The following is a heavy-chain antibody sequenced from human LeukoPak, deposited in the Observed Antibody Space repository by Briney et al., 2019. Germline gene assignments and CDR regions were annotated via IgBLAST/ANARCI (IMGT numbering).Heavy chain of an antibody. CDR1: GYTFTSYY. CDR2: INPSGGST. D-gene: IGHD3-22*01. Sequence: ASVKVSCKASGYTFTSYYMHWVRHAPGQGLEWMGIINPSGGSTSYAQKFQGRVTMTRDMSTSTVYMELSSLRSEDTAVYYCAREDYYDSSGYVNWFDPWGQGTLVTVSS. CDR3: AREDYYDSSGYVNWFDP. V-gene: IGHV1-46*01. J-gene: IGHJ5*02.